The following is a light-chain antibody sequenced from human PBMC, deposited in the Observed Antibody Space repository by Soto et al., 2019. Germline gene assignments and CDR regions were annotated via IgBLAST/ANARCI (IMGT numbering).Light chain of an antibody. Sequence: QSALTQPASVSGSPGQSITISCTGTSSDVGGYNYVSWYQQHPGKAPKLMIYEVSNRPSAVSNRFSGSKSGNTASLTISGLQAEDEADYYCSSYTRSSTLPSVFGTGTNVTVL. V-gene: IGLV2-14*01. CDR2: EVS. J-gene: IGLJ1*01. CDR3: SSYTRSSTLPSV. CDR1: SSDVGGYNY.